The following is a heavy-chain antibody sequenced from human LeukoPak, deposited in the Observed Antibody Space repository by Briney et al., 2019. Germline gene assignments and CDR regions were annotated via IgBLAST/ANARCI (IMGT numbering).Heavy chain of an antibody. CDR2: IYRSGST. D-gene: IGHD2-15*01. V-gene: IGHV4-61*09. CDR3: ARGYCSGGSCYSYYYYNYMDV. Sequence: PSQTLSLTCTVSGGSISSGSYYWSWIRQPAGKRLEWIGHIYRSGSTNYNPSLKSRVTISVDTSKNQFSLKLSSVTAADTAVYYCARGYCSGGSCYSYYYYNYMDVWGKGTTVTVSS. J-gene: IGHJ6*03. CDR1: GGSISSGSYY.